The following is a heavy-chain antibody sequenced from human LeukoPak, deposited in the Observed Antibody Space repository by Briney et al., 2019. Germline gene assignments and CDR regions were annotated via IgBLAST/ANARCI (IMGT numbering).Heavy chain of an antibody. V-gene: IGHV3-23*01. CDR3: AKESKHIVVVTAILGIDP. CDR1: GFTFSSYA. D-gene: IGHD2-21*02. J-gene: IGHJ5*02. CDR2: ISASGGSI. Sequence: GGSLRLSCAASGFTFSSYAMSWVRQDPGKGQEWVSGISASGGSIYYADSVKGRFTISRDNSKNTLYLQMNSLRAEETAVYYCAKESKHIVVVTAILGIDPWGQGTLVTVSS.